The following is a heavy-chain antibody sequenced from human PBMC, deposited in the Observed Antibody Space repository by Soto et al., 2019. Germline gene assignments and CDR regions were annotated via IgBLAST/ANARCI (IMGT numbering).Heavy chain of an antibody. CDR1: GYSFTSYW. Sequence: GESLKISCKGSGYSFTSYWIGWVRPMPGKGLEWMGIIYPGDSDTRYSPSFQGQVTISADKSISTAYLQWSSLKASDTAMYYCARRGGYSSSRSAGQFDYWGQGTLVTVSS. CDR2: IYPGDSDT. V-gene: IGHV5-51*01. D-gene: IGHD6-13*01. J-gene: IGHJ4*02. CDR3: ARRGGYSSSRSAGQFDY.